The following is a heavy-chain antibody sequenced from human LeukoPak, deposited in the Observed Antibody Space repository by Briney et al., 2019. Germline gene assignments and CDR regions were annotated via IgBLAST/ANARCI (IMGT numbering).Heavy chain of an antibody. V-gene: IGHV3-7*01. J-gene: IGHJ4*02. CDR3: ATLLGDSTVFEY. D-gene: IGHD3-16*01. CDR2: IKRDGSEK. CDR1: GITFSGHW. Sequence: GGSLRLSCAGSGITFSGHWMSRVRQAPGKGLEWVANIKRDGSEKYYVDSVKGRFIISRDNVKNSLSLQMNSLRAEDTAVYYCATLLGDSTVFEYWGQGTLVTVSS.